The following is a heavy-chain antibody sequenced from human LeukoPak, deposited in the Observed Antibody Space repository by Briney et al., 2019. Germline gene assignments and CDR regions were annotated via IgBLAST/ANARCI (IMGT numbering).Heavy chain of an antibody. CDR2: ISAYNGNT. Sequence: GASVKVSCKASGYTFTSYGISWVRQAPGQGLEWMVWISAYNGNTNYTQKPQGRVTMTTDTSTSTAYMELRSLRSDDTAVYYCARGHPYGSYDAFDIWGQGTMVTVSS. CDR1: GYTFTSYG. V-gene: IGHV1-18*01. CDR3: ARGHPYGSYDAFDI. J-gene: IGHJ3*02. D-gene: IGHD2-15*01.